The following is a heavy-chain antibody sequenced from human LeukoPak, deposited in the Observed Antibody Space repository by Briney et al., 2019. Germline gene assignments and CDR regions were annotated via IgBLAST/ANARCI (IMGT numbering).Heavy chain of an antibody. CDR3: ARARWYTTGWYGFDY. D-gene: IGHD6-19*01. Sequence: SETLSLTCTVSGGSISSYYWSWIRQPPGKGLEWIGYIYYSGSTNYNPSLKSRVTISVDTSKNQFSLMLSSVTAADTAVYFCARARWYTTGWYGFDYWGQGTLVTVSS. CDR2: IYYSGST. V-gene: IGHV4-59*01. J-gene: IGHJ4*02. CDR1: GGSISSYY.